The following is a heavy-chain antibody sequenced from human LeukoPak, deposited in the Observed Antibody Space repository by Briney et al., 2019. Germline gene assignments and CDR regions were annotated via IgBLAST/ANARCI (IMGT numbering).Heavy chain of an antibody. D-gene: IGHD3-3*01. Sequence: GASVKVSCKASGYTFTGYYMHWVRQAPGQGLEWMGWINPNSGGTNYAQKFQGRVTMTRDTSISTAYMELSRLRSDDTAVYYCARTLNLEWSPRHYMDVWGKGTTVTVSS. J-gene: IGHJ6*03. CDR1: GYTFTGYY. CDR2: INPNSGGT. V-gene: IGHV1-2*02. CDR3: ARTLNLEWSPRHYMDV.